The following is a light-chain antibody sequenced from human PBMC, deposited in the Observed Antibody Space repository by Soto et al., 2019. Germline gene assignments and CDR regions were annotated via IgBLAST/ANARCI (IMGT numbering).Light chain of an antibody. CDR2: KVS. CDR3: MQGTYWPYT. V-gene: IGKV2-30*01. CDR1: QSLLYSDGNTY. Sequence: VVMSQSPLSLPVTLRQPASISCRSSQSLLYSDGNTYFNWFQQRPGQSPRRIIYKVSNRERGVPDRVSGSGSGTDFILKISRVEAEDVGIYYCMQGTYWPYTVGEGTRLEIK. J-gene: IGKJ2*01.